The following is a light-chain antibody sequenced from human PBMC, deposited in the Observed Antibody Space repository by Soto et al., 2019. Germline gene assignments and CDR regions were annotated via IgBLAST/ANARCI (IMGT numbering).Light chain of an antibody. CDR3: RHYGKFPLT. Sequence: EVVVTQSPGTLSLSPGERATLSCRASPGTDANYLAWYQQKPGQAPRLLIYGASSRATGIPDRFSGSGSRTDFTLTISRLEPEDFSMYYCRHYGKFPLTFGPGTRLDIK. CDR2: GAS. V-gene: IGKV3-20*01. J-gene: IGKJ3*01. CDR1: PGTDANY.